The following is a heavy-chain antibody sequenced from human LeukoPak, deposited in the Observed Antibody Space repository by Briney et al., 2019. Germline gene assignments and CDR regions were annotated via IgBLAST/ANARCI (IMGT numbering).Heavy chain of an antibody. D-gene: IGHD3-3*01. J-gene: IGHJ5*02. CDR1: EVTLGRYA. CDR3: GETGGLLRFLVFP. Sequence: GGSLRLSCVVSEVTLGRYAMSWVRQAPGKGLEWVSYISSSGSTIYYADSVKGRFTISRDNAKNSLYLQMNSLRAEDTAVYYCGETGGLLRFLVFPGGRGTLVTVSS. V-gene: IGHV3-48*04. CDR2: ISSSGSTI.